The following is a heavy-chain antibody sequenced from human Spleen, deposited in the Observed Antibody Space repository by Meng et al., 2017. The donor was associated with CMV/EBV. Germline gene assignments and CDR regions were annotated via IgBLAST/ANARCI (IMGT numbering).Heavy chain of an antibody. CDR2: ISAYNGNT. D-gene: IGHD2-2*01. J-gene: IGHJ4*02. CDR3: ARDFLVVPAAIGSY. Sequence: ASVKVSCKASGYTFTSYGISWVRQAPGQGLEWMGWISAYNGNTNYAQKLQGRVTMTTDTSTSTAYMELRSLRSDDTAVYYCARDFLVVPAAIGSYWGQGTLVTVSS. V-gene: IGHV1-18*01. CDR1: GYTFTSYG.